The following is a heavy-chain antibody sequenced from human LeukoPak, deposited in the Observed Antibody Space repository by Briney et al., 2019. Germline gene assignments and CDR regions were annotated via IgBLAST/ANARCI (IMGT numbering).Heavy chain of an antibody. V-gene: IGHV3-7*01. Sequence: GGSLRLSCAASGFTFSAYWMSWVRQAPGKGLEWVANIKQDGSETYYVDSVRGRFTISRDNAKNSLYLQMNSLRAEDTAVYYCASQAYGLFDYWGQGALVTVSS. CDR3: ASQAYGLFDY. D-gene: IGHD3-16*01. CDR1: GFTFSAYW. CDR2: IKQDGSET. J-gene: IGHJ4*02.